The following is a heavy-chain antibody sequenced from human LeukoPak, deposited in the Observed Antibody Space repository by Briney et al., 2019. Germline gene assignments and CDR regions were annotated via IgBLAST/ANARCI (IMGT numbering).Heavy chain of an antibody. J-gene: IGHJ4*02. CDR1: GFTFSDYY. D-gene: IGHD3-16*01. V-gene: IGHV3-11*04. CDR3: ARLGEKADFDY. CDR2: ISTSGSTK. Sequence: GGSLRLSCAASGFTFSDYYMSWIRQAPGKGLEWVSYISTSGSTKYYADSVKGRFTISRDNTKNSLYLQMNSLRAEDTAVYYCARLGEKADFDYWGQGTLVTVSS.